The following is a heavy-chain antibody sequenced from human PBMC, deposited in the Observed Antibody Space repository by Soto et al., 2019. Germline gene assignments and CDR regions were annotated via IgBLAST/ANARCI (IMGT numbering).Heavy chain of an antibody. V-gene: IGHV1-69*01. D-gene: IGHD2-15*01. CDR3: ARAARDIVVVVAATNNWFDP. J-gene: IGHJ5*02. Sequence: QVQLVQSGAEVKKPGSSVKVSCKASGGTFSSYAISWVRQAPGQGLEWMGGIIPIFGTANYAQKFQGRVTITADESTSTAYMELSSLRSEDTAVYYCARAARDIVVVVAATNNWFDPWGQGTLVTVSS. CDR1: GGTFSSYA. CDR2: IIPIFGTA.